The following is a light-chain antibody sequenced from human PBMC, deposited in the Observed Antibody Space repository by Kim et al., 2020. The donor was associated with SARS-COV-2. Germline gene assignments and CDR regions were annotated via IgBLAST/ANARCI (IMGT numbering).Light chain of an antibody. J-gene: IGLJ2*01. CDR3: SSYAGSNNLV. V-gene: IGLV2-8*01. CDR1: SSDVGCYNY. Sequence: GQSHTIPCTGTSSDVGCYNYVSWYQQHPGKAPKLMIYEVSKRPSGVPDRFSGSKSGNTASLTVSGLQAEDEADYYCSSYAGSNNLVFGGGTQLTVL. CDR2: EVS.